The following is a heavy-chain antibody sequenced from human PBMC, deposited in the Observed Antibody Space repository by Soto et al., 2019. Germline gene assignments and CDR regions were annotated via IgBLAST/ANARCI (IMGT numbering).Heavy chain of an antibody. V-gene: IGHV4-59*08. D-gene: IGHD6-6*01. Sequence: SETLSLTCTVSGGSISSYYLSWIRQPPGKGLEWIGYIYYSGSTNYNPSLKSRVTISVDTSKNQFSLKLSSVTAADTAVYYCARHRGVPSSRLDYWGQGTLVTVSS. CDR1: GGSISSYY. CDR2: IYYSGST. J-gene: IGHJ4*02. CDR3: ARHRGVPSSRLDY.